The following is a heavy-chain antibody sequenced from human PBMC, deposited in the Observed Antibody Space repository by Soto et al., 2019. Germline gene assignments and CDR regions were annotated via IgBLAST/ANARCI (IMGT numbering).Heavy chain of an antibody. CDR3: ASAIVVVPAAHDAFDI. Sequence: ASVKVSCKASGYTFTIYYMHWGRQAPGQGLEWMGIINPSGGSTSYAQKFQGRVTMTRDTSTSTVYMELSSLRSEDTAVYYCASAIVVVPAAHDAFDIWGQGTMVTVSS. CDR1: GYTFTIYY. CDR2: INPSGGST. J-gene: IGHJ3*02. V-gene: IGHV1-46*03. D-gene: IGHD2-2*01.